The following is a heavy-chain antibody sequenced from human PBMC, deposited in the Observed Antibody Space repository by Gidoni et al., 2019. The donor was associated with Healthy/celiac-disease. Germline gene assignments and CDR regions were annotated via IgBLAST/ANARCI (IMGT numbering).Heavy chain of an antibody. CDR2: IYWDEYK. Sequence: QIPLKESGPTLVKPTQHLKLTCTFSGFALSTRGVGVGWIRQPPGKALEWHALIYWDEYKRYSPSLKSRLTITKDTSKNQVVLTMTNMDPVDTATYYCAHSRMAAAVTWYFQHGGQGTLVTVSS. D-gene: IGHD6-13*01. V-gene: IGHV2-5*02. CDR3: AHSRMAAAVTWYFQH. CDR1: GFALSTRGVG. J-gene: IGHJ1*01.